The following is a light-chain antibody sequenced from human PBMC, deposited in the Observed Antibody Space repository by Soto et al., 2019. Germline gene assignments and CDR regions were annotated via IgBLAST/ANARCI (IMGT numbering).Light chain of an antibody. Sequence: EIVMTQSPATLSVSPVERVTLSCMASQSVTNNLAWYQQKPGQAPRLLFYGASSRATGVPTRFSGSGSGADYTLTISRLEPEDSAVYYCQQYGYSFWTFGQGTKVDIK. J-gene: IGKJ1*01. CDR3: QQYGYSFWT. V-gene: IGKV3D-15*01. CDR1: QSVTNN. CDR2: GAS.